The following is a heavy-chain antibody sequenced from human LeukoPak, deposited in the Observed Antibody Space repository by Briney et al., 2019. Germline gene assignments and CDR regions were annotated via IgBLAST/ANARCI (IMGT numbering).Heavy chain of an antibody. V-gene: IGHV3-48*04. Sequence: GGSLRLSCAASGFTFSSYSMNWVRQAPGKGLEWVSYISSASGSIYYADSVKGRFTISIDNAKNSLFLQMNSLRAEDTAVYYCARLPAYCSSTSCHYDCWGQGTLVTVSS. CDR3: ARLPAYCSSTSCHYDC. CDR2: ISSASGSI. D-gene: IGHD2-2*01. CDR1: GFTFSSYS. J-gene: IGHJ4*02.